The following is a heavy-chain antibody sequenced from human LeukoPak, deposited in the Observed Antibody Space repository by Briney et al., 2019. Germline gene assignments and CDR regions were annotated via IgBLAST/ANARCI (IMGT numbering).Heavy chain of an antibody. CDR2: IDVSGST. CDR1: GGSLGSGSYD. V-gene: IGHV4-61*02. J-gene: IGHJ4*02. D-gene: IGHD6-6*01. Sequence: PSQSLSLTCTVAGGSLGSGSYDWGWTRQPGGKGREWIGRIDVSGSTNYNPSLKSRVTISVDTSKNQFSLKLSSVTAADTAVYYCAREGGDSSSGFDYWGQGTLVTVSS. CDR3: AREGGDSSSGFDY.